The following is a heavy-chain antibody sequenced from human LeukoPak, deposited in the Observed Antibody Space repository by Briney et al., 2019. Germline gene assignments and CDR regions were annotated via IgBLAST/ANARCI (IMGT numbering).Heavy chain of an antibody. CDR1: GGSFSGYY. CDR3: ARGEQLSYYGMDV. J-gene: IGHJ6*02. V-gene: IGHV4-34*01. D-gene: IGHD6-13*01. CDR2: INHSGST. Sequence: SETLSLTCAVYGGSFSGYYWSWIRQPPGKGLEWIGEINHSGSTNYNPSLKSRVTISVDTSKNQFSLKLSSVTAADTAVYYCARGEQLSYYGMDVWGQGTTVTVSS.